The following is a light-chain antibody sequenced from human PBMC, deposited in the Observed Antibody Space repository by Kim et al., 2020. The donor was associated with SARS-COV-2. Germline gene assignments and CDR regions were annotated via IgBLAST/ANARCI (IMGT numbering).Light chain of an antibody. CDR3: RSYTTSNTWM. Sequence: QSALTQPASVSGSPGQSITISCTGTSRDVGYYNHVSWYQQHPGKVPKVLIFDVSKRASGVSTRFSGSKSGNTASLTISGLQAEDEADYYCRSYTTSNTWMFGGGTQLTVL. J-gene: IGLJ3*02. V-gene: IGLV2-14*03. CDR1: SRDVGYYNH. CDR2: DVS.